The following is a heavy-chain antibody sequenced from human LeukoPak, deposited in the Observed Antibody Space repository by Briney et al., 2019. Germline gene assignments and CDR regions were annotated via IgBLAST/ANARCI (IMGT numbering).Heavy chain of an antibody. J-gene: IGHJ5*01. CDR1: GGSINSGGYY. CDR3: ARVRGYCSSTSCPNWFDS. CDR2: IYYSGST. V-gene: IGHV4-31*03. Sequence: SETLSLTCTVSGGSINSGGYYWSWIRQHPGKGLEWIGYIYYSGSTYYNPSLKSRVTISVDTSKNQFSLKLSSVTAADTAVYYCARVRGYCSSTSCPNWFDSWGQGTLVTVSS. D-gene: IGHD2-2*01.